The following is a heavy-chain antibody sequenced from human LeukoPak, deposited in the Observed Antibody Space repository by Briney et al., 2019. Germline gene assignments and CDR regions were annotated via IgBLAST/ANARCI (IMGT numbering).Heavy chain of an antibody. CDR2: IYTSGST. CDR3: ASSAREQLISY. Sequence: SQTLSLTCTVSGGSISSGSYYWSWIRQPAGKGLEWIGRIYTSGSTDYNPSLKSRVTISVDTSKNQFSLKLSSVTAADTAVYYCASSAREQLISYWGQGTLVTVSS. CDR1: GGSISSGSYY. D-gene: IGHD6-6*01. J-gene: IGHJ4*02. V-gene: IGHV4-61*02.